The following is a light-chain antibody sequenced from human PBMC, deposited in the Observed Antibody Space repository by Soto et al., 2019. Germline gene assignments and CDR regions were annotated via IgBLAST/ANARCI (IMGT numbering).Light chain of an antibody. V-gene: IGLV2-14*01. Sequence: QSLLTQPASVSGSPGQSITISCTGTSSDVGGYNYVSWYQQHPGKAPKLMIFDVSNRPSGVSNRFFGSKSGNTASLTISGLQAEDEADYYCSSYISSTSCVFGTGTKLTVL. CDR3: SSYISSTSCV. CDR1: SSDVGGYNY. CDR2: DVS. J-gene: IGLJ1*01.